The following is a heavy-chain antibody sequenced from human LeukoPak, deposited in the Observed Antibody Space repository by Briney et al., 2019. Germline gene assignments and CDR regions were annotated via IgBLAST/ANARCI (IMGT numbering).Heavy chain of an antibody. CDR3: ARLYGSGWYDGDY. V-gene: IGHV4-59*08. CDR1: GDSMSGHF. J-gene: IGHJ4*02. CDR2: VYYSGST. D-gene: IGHD6-19*01. Sequence: SETLSLTCTVSGDSMSGHFWSWIRQPPGKGLEWIGYVYYSGSTYYNPSLKSRLTMSVDTSKNHFSLRLSSVTAADTAVYYCARLYGSGWYDGDYWGQGTLVSVSS.